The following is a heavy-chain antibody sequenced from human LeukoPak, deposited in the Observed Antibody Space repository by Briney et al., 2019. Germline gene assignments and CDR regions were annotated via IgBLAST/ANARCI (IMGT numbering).Heavy chain of an antibody. Sequence: GGSLRLSRAASGFTFSNAWMSWVRQAPGKGLEWVGRIKSKTDGGTTDYAAPVKGRFTISRDDSKNTLYLQMNSLKTEDTAVYYCTTVSVGLRQQLELDYWGQGTLVTVSS. D-gene: IGHD6-13*01. J-gene: IGHJ4*02. V-gene: IGHV3-15*01. CDR3: TTVSVGLRQQLELDY. CDR1: GFTFSNAW. CDR2: IKSKTDGGTT.